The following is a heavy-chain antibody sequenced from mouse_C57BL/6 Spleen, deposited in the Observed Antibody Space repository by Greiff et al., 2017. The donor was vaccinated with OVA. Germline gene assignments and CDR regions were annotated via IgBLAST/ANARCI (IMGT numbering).Heavy chain of an antibody. CDR3: ARSTYYGNYWYFDV. D-gene: IGHD2-10*01. CDR1: GYSITSDY. J-gene: IGHJ1*03. Sequence: EVKLVESGPGLAKPSQTLSLTCSVTGYSITSDYWNWIRKFPGNKLEYMGYISYSGSTYYNPSLKSRISITLDTSKNQYNLQLNSVTTEDTATYYCARSTYYGNYWYFDVWGTGTTVTVSS. CDR2: ISYSGST. V-gene: IGHV3-8*01.